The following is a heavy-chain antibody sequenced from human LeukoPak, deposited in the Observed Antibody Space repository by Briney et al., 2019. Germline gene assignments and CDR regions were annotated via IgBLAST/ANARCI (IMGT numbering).Heavy chain of an antibody. CDR3: ARGGAEEWLGLDY. CDR2: ISYDGSNK. V-gene: IGHV3-30*04. CDR1: GFSFSSYA. J-gene: IGHJ4*02. D-gene: IGHD6-19*01. Sequence: PGRSLRLSCAASGFSFSSYAMFWVRQAPGKGLEGVAVISYDGSNKYYADSVKGRFPISRDNSRNTVYLQMNSLRLEDTAVYYCARGGAEEWLGLDYWGLGTLVTVSS.